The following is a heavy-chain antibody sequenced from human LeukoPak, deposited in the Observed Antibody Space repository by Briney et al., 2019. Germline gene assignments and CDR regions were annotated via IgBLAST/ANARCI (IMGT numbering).Heavy chain of an antibody. V-gene: IGHV3-11*04. CDR2: ISSSGSTI. Sequence: LSLTCTVSGGSISSGDYYMSWIRQAPGKGLEWVSYISSSGSTIYYADSVKGRFTISRDNAKNSLYLQMNSLRAEDTAVYYCARGSGSYSGGMDVWGQGTTVTVSS. CDR3: ARGSGSYSGGMDV. J-gene: IGHJ6*02. D-gene: IGHD3-10*01. CDR1: GGSISSGDYY.